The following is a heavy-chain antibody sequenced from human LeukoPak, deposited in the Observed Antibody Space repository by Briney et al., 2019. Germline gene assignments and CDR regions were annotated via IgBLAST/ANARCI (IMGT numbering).Heavy chain of an antibody. Sequence: ASVKVSCKASGYTFTGYYMHWVRQAPGQGLEGMGWINPNSGGTNYAQNFQGRVTMTRDTSISTAYMVLSRLRSDDTAVYYCARGYCRGGSCYDGWFDPWGQGTLVTVSS. V-gene: IGHV1-2*02. CDR2: INPNSGGT. CDR1: GYTFTGYY. CDR3: ARGYCRGGSCYDGWFDP. D-gene: IGHD2-15*01. J-gene: IGHJ5*02.